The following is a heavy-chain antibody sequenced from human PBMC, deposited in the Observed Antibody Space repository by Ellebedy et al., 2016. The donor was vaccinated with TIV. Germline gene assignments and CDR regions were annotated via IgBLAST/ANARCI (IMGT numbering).Heavy chain of an antibody. CDR3: AREGGYYYDSSGFRYFQH. CDR1: GYTFTSYG. V-gene: IGHV1-18*01. J-gene: IGHJ1*01. CDR2: ISAYNGNT. D-gene: IGHD3-22*01. Sequence: AASVKVSCKASGYTFTSYGISWVRQAPGQGLEWMGWISAYNGNTNCAQKLQGRVTMTTDTSTSTAYMELRSLRSDDTAVYYCAREGGYYYDSSGFRYFQHWGQGTLVTVSS.